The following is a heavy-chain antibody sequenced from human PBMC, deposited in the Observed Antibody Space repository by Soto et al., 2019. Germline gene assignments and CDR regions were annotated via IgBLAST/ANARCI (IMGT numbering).Heavy chain of an antibody. CDR2: IDPSDSYT. Sequence: GESLKISCKGSGYSFTSYWISWVRQMPGKGLEWMGRIDPSDSYTNYSPSFQGHVTISADKSISTAYLRWSSLKASDTAMYYCASHSRIAARPYYYYGMDVWGQGTTVTVSS. D-gene: IGHD6-6*01. V-gene: IGHV5-10-1*01. CDR1: GYSFTSYW. CDR3: ASHSRIAARPYYYYGMDV. J-gene: IGHJ6*02.